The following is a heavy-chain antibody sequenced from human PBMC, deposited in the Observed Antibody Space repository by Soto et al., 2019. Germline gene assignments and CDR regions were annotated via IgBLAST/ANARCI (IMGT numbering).Heavy chain of an antibody. Sequence: SETLSLTCTVSGGSISSYYWSWIRQPPGKGLEWIGYIYYSGSTNYNPSLKSRVTISVDTSKNQFSLKLSSVTAADTAVYYCARGGRYDILSYYYYMDVWGKGTTVTVSS. CDR1: GGSISSYY. V-gene: IGHV4-59*08. CDR3: ARGGRYDILSYYYYMDV. J-gene: IGHJ6*03. CDR2: IYYSGST. D-gene: IGHD3-9*01.